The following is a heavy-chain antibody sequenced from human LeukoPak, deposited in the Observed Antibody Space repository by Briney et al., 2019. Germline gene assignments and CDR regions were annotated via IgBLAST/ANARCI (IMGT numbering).Heavy chain of an antibody. CDR2: INHSGST. CDR3: ARSPDNWNDVGYFDY. Sequence: SETLSLTCAVYGGSFSGYYWSWIRQPPGKGLEWIGEINHSGSTNYNPSLKSRVTISVDTSKNQFSLKLSSVTAADTAVYYCARSPDNWNDVGYFDYWGQGTLVTVSS. V-gene: IGHV4-34*01. CDR1: GGSFSGYY. J-gene: IGHJ4*02. D-gene: IGHD1-20*01.